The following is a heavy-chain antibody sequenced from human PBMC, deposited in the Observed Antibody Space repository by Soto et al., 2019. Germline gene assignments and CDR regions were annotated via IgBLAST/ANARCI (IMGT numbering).Heavy chain of an antibody. J-gene: IGHJ6*02. CDR2: ISGSGGST. CDR3: AKMGSYSGYSMDV. D-gene: IGHD5-12*01. Sequence: PWGSLRLSCAASGFTFSSYAMSWVRQAPGKGLEWVSAISGSGGSTYYADSVKGRFTISRDNSKNTLYLQMNSLRAEDTAVYYCAKMGSYSGYSMDVWGQGTTVTVSS. V-gene: IGHV3-23*01. CDR1: GFTFSSYA.